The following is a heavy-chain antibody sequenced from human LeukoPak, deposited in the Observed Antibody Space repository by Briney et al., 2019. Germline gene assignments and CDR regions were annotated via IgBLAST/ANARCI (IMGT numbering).Heavy chain of an antibody. CDR2: FDYRGAT. J-gene: IGHJ4*02. D-gene: IGHD3-22*01. CDR3: ATYYDRSGYKLDY. CDR1: GASISDLGYY. Sequence: SQTLSLTCTVSGASISDLGYYWSWIRQRPGEGLEWIGFFDYRGATYYNPSLKSRLTISLDTSKNQFSLNLSSVTAADTAIYYCATYYDRSGYKLDYWGQGTLVTVSS. V-gene: IGHV4-31*03.